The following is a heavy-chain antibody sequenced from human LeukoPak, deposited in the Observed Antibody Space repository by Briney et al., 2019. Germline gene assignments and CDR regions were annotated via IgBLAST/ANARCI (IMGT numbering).Heavy chain of an antibody. CDR2: INPNSGST. Sequence: ASVKVSCKASGGTFSSYAINWVRQAPGQGLEWMGWINPNSGSTNYSQKFQGRVTMTRDTSISTAYMELSRLRSDDTAVYYCARDSDGIAQTLGYWGQGTLDSLSS. V-gene: IGHV1-2*02. CDR1: GGTFSSYA. CDR3: ARDSDGIAQTLGY. J-gene: IGHJ4*02. D-gene: IGHD6-13*01.